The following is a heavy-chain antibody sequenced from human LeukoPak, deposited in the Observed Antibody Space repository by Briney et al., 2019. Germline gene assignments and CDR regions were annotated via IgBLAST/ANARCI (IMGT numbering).Heavy chain of an antibody. CDR1: GGSISSSSYY. CDR2: IYCSGSP. CDR3: ARVSSSTSCYMCYMDV. V-gene: IGHV4-39*07. D-gene: IGHD2-2*02. Sequence: PSETLSLTCTVSGGSISSSSYYWGWIRQPPGKGLEWIGSIYCSGSPYYNPSLKSRVTISVDTSKNQFSLKLTSVTAADTAVHYCARVSSSTSCYMCYMDVWGKGTTATVSS. J-gene: IGHJ6*03.